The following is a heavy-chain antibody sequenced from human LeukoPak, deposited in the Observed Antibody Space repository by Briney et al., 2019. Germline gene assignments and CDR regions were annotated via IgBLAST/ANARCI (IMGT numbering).Heavy chain of an antibody. CDR2: IYYSGST. CDR3: ARGHWANTWRADITIFPTPLDAFDI. CDR1: GGSISSHY. V-gene: IGHV4-59*11. Sequence: SETLSLTCTVSGGSISSHYWSWIRQPPGKGLEWIGYIYYSGSTNYNPSLKSRVTISVDTSKNQFSLKLSSVTAADTAVYYCARGHWANTWRADITIFPTPLDAFDIWGQGTMVTVSS. D-gene: IGHD3-3*01. J-gene: IGHJ3*02.